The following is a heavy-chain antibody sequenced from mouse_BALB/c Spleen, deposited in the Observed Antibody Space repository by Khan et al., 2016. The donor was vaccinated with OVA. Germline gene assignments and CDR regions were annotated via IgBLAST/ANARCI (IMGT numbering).Heavy chain of an antibody. CDR1: GFNIKDTY. D-gene: IGHD2-3*01. CDR3: AQPSYDPRNFDV. CDR2: IAPANGNT. J-gene: IGHJ1*01. V-gene: IGHV14-3*02. Sequence: EVQLQQSGAELVKPGASVKLSCTASGFNIKDTYIHWVKQRPDQGLEWIGRIAPANGNTEYDPKFKGKATITADTSSNTSYLQLRSLTSDDTAVDYCAQPSYDPRNFDVWGAGTTVIVSS.